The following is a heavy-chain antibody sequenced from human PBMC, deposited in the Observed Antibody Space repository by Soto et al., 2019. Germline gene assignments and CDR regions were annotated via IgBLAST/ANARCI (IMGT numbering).Heavy chain of an antibody. CDR3: ARGDYIGAFDI. Sequence: SETLSLICTVSGGSISSGGYYWSWIRQHPGKGLEWIGYIYYSGSTYYNPSLKSRVTISVDTSKNQFSLKLSSVTAADTAVYYCARGDYIGAFDIWGQGTMVTVSS. CDR2: IYYSGST. J-gene: IGHJ3*02. V-gene: IGHV4-31*03. CDR1: GGSISSGGYY. D-gene: IGHD4-4*01.